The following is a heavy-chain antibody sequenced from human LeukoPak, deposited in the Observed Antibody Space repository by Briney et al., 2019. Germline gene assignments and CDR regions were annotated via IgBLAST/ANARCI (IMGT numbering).Heavy chain of an antibody. D-gene: IGHD6-19*01. Sequence: GGSLRLSCAASGFSFSSYAMSWVRQAPGKGLEWVSAISGSGYSTYYADSVKGRFTISRDNSKNTLYLQMNSLRAEDTAVYYCAKVSSGGGIDYWGQGTQVTVSS. CDR3: AKVSSGGGIDY. V-gene: IGHV3-23*01. CDR2: ISGSGYST. J-gene: IGHJ4*02. CDR1: GFSFSSYA.